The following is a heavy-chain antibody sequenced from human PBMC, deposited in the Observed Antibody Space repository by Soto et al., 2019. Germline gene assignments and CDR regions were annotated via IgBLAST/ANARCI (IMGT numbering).Heavy chain of an antibody. CDR2: IYWDDDK. D-gene: IGHD3-10*01. J-gene: IGHJ4*02. V-gene: IGHV2-5*02. CDR1: GFSLSTREVG. Sequence: QITLKESGPTLMKPTQTLTLTCTFSGFSLSTREVGVGWIRQPPGKALEWLALIYWDDDKRYSPSLKSRLTIAKDTSKNLVILLLSNMDPEDTATYYCAHRSYYYGSGRYYTHWGQGTLVTVSS. CDR3: AHRSYYYGSGRYYTH.